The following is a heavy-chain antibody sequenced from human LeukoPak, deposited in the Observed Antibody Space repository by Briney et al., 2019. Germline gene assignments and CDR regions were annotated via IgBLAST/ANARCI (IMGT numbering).Heavy chain of an antibody. CDR2: IYSGGST. V-gene: IGHV3-66*01. Sequence: GGSLRLSCAASGFTVSSNYMSWVRQAPGKGLEWVSVIYSGGSTYYADSVKGRFTISRDNSKNTLYLQMNSLRAEDTAVYYCVRGPDYYDSSGYYYFDYWGQGTLVTVSS. D-gene: IGHD3-22*01. CDR3: VRGPDYYDSSGYYYFDY. CDR1: GFTVSSNY. J-gene: IGHJ4*02.